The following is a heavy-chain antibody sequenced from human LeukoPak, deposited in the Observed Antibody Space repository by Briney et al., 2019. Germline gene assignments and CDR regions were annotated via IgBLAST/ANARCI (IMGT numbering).Heavy chain of an antibody. CDR2: ISGSGGDT. D-gene: IGHD1-1*01. CDR1: GFTFTDSY. J-gene: IGHJ4*02. V-gene: IGHV3-11*04. Sequence: GGSLRLSCAASGFTFTDSYMTWVRQAPGKGLEWLSYISGSGGDTDYADSVRARFTISRDNAKNSLYLQMNSLRVEDTAVYYCARDPRTVRIWGQGTLVTVSS. CDR3: ARDPRTVRI.